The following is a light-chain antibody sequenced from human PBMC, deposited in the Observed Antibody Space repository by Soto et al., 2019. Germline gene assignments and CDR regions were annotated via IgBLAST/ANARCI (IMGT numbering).Light chain of an antibody. CDR2: AAS. Sequence: FQLTQNPSFLSASVEERFTITSRASQGSSSYLAWYQQKPGKASELLLYAASNWPSGVPSRSSGGGSEPDFSLRISGLQTEDFATYYCQQFNSYPLFGYGTKVDIK. J-gene: IGKJ1*01. CDR1: QGSSSY. V-gene: IGKV1-9*01. CDR3: QQFNSYPL.